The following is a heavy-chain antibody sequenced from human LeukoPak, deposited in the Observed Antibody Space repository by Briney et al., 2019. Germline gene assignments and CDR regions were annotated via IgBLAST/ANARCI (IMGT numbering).Heavy chain of an antibody. CDR3: ARGSGRTTIDY. CDR1: GFTSSSYW. J-gene: IGHJ4*02. CDR2: IKQHGSEK. Sequence: GGSLRLSCAASGFTSSSYWMSWVRQAPGKGLEWVANIKQHGSEKYYVDSVKGRFTISRDNAKNSLYLQMNSLRAEDTAVYYCARGSGRTTIDYWGQGTLVTVSS. V-gene: IGHV3-7*01. D-gene: IGHD2-15*01.